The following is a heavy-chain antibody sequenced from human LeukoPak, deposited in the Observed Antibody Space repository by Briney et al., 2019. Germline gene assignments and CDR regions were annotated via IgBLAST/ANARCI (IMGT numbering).Heavy chain of an antibody. CDR1: GYTFTGYY. CDR3: ARDLSSRYCSGGGH. D-gene: IGHD2-15*01. Sequence: ASVKVSCKASGYTFTGYYMHWVRQAPGQGLEWMGWINPNSGGTNYAQEFQGRVTMTRDTSISTAYMELSRLRSDDTAVYYCARDLSSRYCSGGGHWGQGTLVTVSS. CDR2: INPNSGGT. J-gene: IGHJ4*02. V-gene: IGHV1-2*02.